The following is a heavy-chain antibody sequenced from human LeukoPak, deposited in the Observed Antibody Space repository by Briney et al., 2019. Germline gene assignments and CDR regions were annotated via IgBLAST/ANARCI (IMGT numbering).Heavy chain of an antibody. CDR3: ARERTGFDY. Sequence: PGGSLRLSCAASGFTFSDYYMSWIRQAPGKGLEWVAVISYDGSNKYYADSVEGRFTISRDNSKNTLYLQMNSLRAEDTAVYYCARERTGFDYWGQGTLVTVSS. CDR1: GFTFSDYY. CDR2: ISYDGSNK. D-gene: IGHD3/OR15-3a*01. J-gene: IGHJ4*02. V-gene: IGHV3-30-3*01.